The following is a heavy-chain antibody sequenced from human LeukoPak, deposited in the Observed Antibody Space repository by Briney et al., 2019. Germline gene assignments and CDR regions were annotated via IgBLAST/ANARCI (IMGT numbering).Heavy chain of an antibody. CDR2: ISAGGATT. J-gene: IGHJ4*02. D-gene: IGHD3-16*02. CDR1: GFSFSSYA. V-gene: IGHV3-23*01. CDR3: TTDRGSYRDTAGVYAIDN. Sequence: SGGSLRLSCAASGFSFSSYAMSWVRQAQGKGLEWVSGISAGGATTYYADSVKGRFTMSRDNSKNTLYLQMNSLRAEDTAVYYCTTDRGSYRDTAGVYAIDNWGQGTLVTVSS.